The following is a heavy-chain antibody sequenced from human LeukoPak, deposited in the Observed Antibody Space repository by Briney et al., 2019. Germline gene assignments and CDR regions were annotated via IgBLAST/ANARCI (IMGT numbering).Heavy chain of an antibody. CDR2: IYYTGST. CDR1: GGSISTYY. V-gene: IGHV4-59*01. J-gene: IGHJ5*02. Sequence: SETLFLTCTVSGGSISTYYWSWTRQPPGKGLEWIGCIYYTGSTSYNPSLKSRVTMSLDASKNQFSLELNSVTPADTAVYYCARGGNYWPQWWFDPWGRGTLVSVSS. D-gene: IGHD1-26*01. CDR3: ARGGNYWPQWWFDP.